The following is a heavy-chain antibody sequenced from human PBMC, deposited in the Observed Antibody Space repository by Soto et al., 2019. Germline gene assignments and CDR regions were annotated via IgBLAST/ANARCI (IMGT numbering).Heavy chain of an antibody. V-gene: IGHV4-30-2*01. Sequence: SETLSLTCAVSGGSISSGGYSWSWIRQPPGKGLEWIGYIYHSGSTYYNPSLKSRVTISVDRSKNQFSLKLSSVTAADTAVYYCARHSWGYSYGYSDYWGQGTLVTVSS. CDR3: ARHSWGYSYGYSDY. D-gene: IGHD5-18*01. CDR2: IYHSGST. CDR1: GGSISSGGYS. J-gene: IGHJ4*02.